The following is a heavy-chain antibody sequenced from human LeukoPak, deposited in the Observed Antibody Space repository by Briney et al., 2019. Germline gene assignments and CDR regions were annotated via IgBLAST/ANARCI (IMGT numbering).Heavy chain of an antibody. J-gene: IGHJ4*02. Sequence: GSLSLSCAASGFTFSSYAMSWVRQAPGKGLEWVSSIFPSGGEIHYADSVRGRFTISRDNSKSTLSLQMNSLRAEDTAIYYCATYRQVLLPFESWGQGTLVTVSS. D-gene: IGHD2-8*02. CDR2: IFPSGGEI. V-gene: IGHV3-23*01. CDR3: ATYRQVLLPFES. CDR1: GFTFSSYA.